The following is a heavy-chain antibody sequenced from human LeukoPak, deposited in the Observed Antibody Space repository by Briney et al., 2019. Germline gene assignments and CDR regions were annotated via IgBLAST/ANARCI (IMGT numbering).Heavy chain of an antibody. CDR1: GFTFSSYA. D-gene: IGHD6-13*01. V-gene: IGHV3-30-3*01. J-gene: IGHJ4*02. CDR2: ISYDGSNK. CDR3: AREGSDSSSLPPDY. Sequence: PGRSLRLSCAASGFTFSSYAMHWVRQAPGKGLEWVAVISYDGSNKYYADSVKGRFTISRDNSKNTLYLQMNSLRAEDTAVYYCAREGSDSSSLPPDYWGQGTLVTVSS.